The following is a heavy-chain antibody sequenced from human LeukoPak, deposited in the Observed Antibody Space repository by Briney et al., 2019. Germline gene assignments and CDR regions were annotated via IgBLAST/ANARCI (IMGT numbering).Heavy chain of an antibody. CDR2: INPNSGGT. V-gene: IGHV1-2*02. CDR1: GYTFTGYY. CDR3: ARGPTGYYFDY. J-gene: IGHJ4*02. D-gene: IGHD1-1*01. Sequence: ASVKVSCKASGYTFTGYYMHWVRQAPGQGLEWMGWINPNSGGTNYAQKFQGRVTMTRDTSTSTVYMELSSLRSEDTAVYYCARGPTGYYFDYWGQGTLVTVSS.